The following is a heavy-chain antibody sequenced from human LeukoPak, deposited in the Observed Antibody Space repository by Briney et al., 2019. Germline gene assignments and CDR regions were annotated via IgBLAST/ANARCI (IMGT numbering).Heavy chain of an antibody. CDR3: AADYGGYSGAFDI. J-gene: IGHJ3*02. D-gene: IGHD4-23*01. CDR1: GGSIASSSYY. Sequence: SETLSLTCTVSGGSIASSSYYWGWIHQPPEKGLEWIGSMYYSGSTYYNPSLKSRVTISVDTSKNQFSLKLSSVTAADTAVYYCAADYGGYSGAFDIWGQGTMVTVSS. V-gene: IGHV4-39*01. CDR2: MYYSGST.